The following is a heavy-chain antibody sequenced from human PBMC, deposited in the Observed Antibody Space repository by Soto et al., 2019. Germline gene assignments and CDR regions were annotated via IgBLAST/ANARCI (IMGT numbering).Heavy chain of an antibody. Sequence: ASVKVSCKVSGYTLTELSMHWVRQAPGKGLEWMGGFDPEDGETIYAQKFQGRVTMTEDTSTDTAYMELSSLRSEDTAVYYCATLVIAVAATHFDYWGQGTLVTVSS. CDR3: ATLVIAVAATHFDY. J-gene: IGHJ4*02. D-gene: IGHD6-19*01. CDR2: FDPEDGET. V-gene: IGHV1-24*01. CDR1: GYTLTELS.